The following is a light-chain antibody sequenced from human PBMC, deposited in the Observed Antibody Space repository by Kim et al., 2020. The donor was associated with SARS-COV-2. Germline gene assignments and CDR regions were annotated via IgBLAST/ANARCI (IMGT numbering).Light chain of an antibody. J-gene: IGLJ2*01. Sequence: NFMLTQPHSVSESPGKTVTISCTRSSGSIASNYVQWYQQRPGSAPTTVIYEDNERPSGVPDRFSGSIDTSSNSASLTISGLKTEDEADYYCQSYDINKVVFGGGTQLTVL. CDR1: SGSIASNY. CDR3: QSYDINKVV. CDR2: EDN. V-gene: IGLV6-57*04.